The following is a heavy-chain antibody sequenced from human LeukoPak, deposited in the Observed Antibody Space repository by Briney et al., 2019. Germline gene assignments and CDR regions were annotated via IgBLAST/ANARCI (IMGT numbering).Heavy chain of an antibody. CDR1: GFTFSGSV. V-gene: IGHV3-73*01. J-gene: IGHJ4*02. Sequence: GGSLRLSCAASGFTFSGSVLHWVRQASGEGLEWIGRIRSKTNNYATVYTASVKGRFNISRDDSKNTAYLQMSSLKTEDTAVYYCTRDFWGGYYMGWGQGTLVTVSS. CDR3: TRDFWGGYYMG. D-gene: IGHD3-3*01. CDR2: IRSKTNNYAT.